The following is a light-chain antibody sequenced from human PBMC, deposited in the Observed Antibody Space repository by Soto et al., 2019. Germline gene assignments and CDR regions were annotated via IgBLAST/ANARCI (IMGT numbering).Light chain of an antibody. Sequence: DIVMTQSPDSLAVSLGERATINCKSSQSVLYSSNNKNYLAWYQQTPGQPPKLLIYWASTRESGVPDRFSGSGSGTDFTLTISSLQAEDVAVSYCQQYYSTPSWTFGQGTKVEIK. CDR3: QQYYSTPSWT. CDR2: WAS. V-gene: IGKV4-1*01. CDR1: QSVLYSSNNKNY. J-gene: IGKJ1*01.